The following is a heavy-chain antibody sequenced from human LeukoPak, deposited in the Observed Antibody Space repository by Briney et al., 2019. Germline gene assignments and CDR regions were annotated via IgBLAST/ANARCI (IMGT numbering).Heavy chain of an antibody. D-gene: IGHD3-16*01. CDR2: IYYSGST. V-gene: IGHV4-59*01. J-gene: IGHJ4*02. Sequence: SETLSLTCTVSGGSMSGYYWSWIRQPPGKGLEWIGYIYYSGSTNYNPSLKSRVTISVDTSKNQFTLKLSSVTAADTAVYYCARGRYGWLPFDYWGQGTLVTVSS. CDR3: ARGRYGWLPFDY. CDR1: GGSMSGYY.